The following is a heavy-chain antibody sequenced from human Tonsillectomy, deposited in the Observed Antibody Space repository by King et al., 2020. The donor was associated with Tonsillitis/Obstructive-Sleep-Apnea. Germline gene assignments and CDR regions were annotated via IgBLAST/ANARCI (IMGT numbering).Heavy chain of an antibody. V-gene: IGHV1-69*12. CDR2: IIPIFGTA. CDR1: GDTFSSYA. J-gene: IGHJ6*03. CDR3: ARASQDFWSGYGEHYYYYYMDV. Sequence: QLVQSGAEVKKPGSSVKVSCKASGDTFSSYAISWVRQAPGQGLEWMGGIIPIFGTANYAQKFQDRVTITADESTSTAYMELSSLRSEDTAVYYCARASQDFWSGYGEHYYYYYMDVWGKGTTVTVSS. D-gene: IGHD3-3*01.